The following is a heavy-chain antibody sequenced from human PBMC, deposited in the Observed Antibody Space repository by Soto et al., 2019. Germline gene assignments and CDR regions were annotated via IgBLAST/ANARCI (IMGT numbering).Heavy chain of an antibody. J-gene: IGHJ4*02. V-gene: IGHV3-23*01. D-gene: IGHD3-3*01. CDR2: INGSGGST. Sequence: EVQLLESGGGLVQPGGSLRLSCAASGFTFSNSGMSWVRQAPGRGLEWVSAINGSGGSTYYADSVKGRFTISRDNSKTTLHLHINSPGAEDTDVYCCARPGMIFAIVLGDHWGQGTQVTVSS. CDR1: GFTFSNSG. CDR3: ARPGMIFAIVLGDH.